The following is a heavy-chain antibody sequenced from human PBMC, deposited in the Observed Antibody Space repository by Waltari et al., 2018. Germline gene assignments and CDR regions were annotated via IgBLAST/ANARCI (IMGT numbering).Heavy chain of an antibody. CDR1: GYTFTSYY. J-gene: IGHJ6*03. D-gene: IGHD1-26*01. Sequence: QVQLVQSGAEVKKPGASVKLSCKASGYTFTSYYMHWVRQAPGQGLEWMGIINPSGGSTSYVQKFQGRVTMTRDTSTSTVYMELSSLRSEDTAVYYCARDTLGSYYMDVWGKGTTVTVSS. CDR3: ARDTLGSYYMDV. CDR2: INPSGGST. V-gene: IGHV1-46*01.